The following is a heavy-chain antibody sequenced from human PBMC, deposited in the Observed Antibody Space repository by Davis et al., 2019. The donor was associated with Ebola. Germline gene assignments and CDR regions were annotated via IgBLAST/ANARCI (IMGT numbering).Heavy chain of an antibody. V-gene: IGHV4-34*01. D-gene: IGHD7-27*01. Sequence: PSETLSLTCAVYGGSFSDYYWSWIRQPPGKGLEWIGEMNRRGRAYYNPSLKSRVTISVDTSKNQFSLKLSSVTAADTAVYYCVANWGPTYYMDVWGKGTTVTVSS. J-gene: IGHJ6*03. CDR1: GGSFSDYY. CDR3: VANWGPTYYMDV. CDR2: MNRRGRA.